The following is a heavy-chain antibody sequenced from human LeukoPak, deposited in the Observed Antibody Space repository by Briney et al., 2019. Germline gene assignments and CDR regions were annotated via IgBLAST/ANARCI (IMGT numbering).Heavy chain of an antibody. CDR3: ARGPLYSGYDYYYFDY. Sequence: PGGSLRLSCAASGFTFSSYSRNWVRQAPGKGLEWVSSISSSSSYIYYADSVKGRFTISRDNAKNSLYLQMNSLRAEDTAGYYCARGPLYSGYDYYYFDYWGQGTLVTVSS. J-gene: IGHJ4*02. D-gene: IGHD5-12*01. CDR2: ISSSSSYI. V-gene: IGHV3-21*01. CDR1: GFTFSSYS.